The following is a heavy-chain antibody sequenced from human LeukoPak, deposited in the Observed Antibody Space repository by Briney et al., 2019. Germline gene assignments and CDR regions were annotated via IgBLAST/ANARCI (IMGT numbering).Heavy chain of an antibody. V-gene: IGHV1-18*01. CDR2: ISAYNGNT. Sequence: GASVKVSCKASGYTFTSYGISWVRQAPGQGLEWMGWISAYNGNTDYAQKLQGRVTMTTDTSTSTAYMELRSLRSDDTAGYYCGRVRFWSSYYSESHFDQWGEGDLVTLSS. J-gene: IGHJ4*02. D-gene: IGHD3-3*01. CDR3: GRVRFWSSYYSESHFDQ. CDR1: GYTFTSYG.